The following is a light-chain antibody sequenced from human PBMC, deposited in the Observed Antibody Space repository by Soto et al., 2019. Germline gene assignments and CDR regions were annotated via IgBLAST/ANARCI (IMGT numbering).Light chain of an antibody. CDR2: AGS. J-gene: IGKJ1*01. CDR3: QQYKTYSRT. CDR1: QNINTW. V-gene: IGKV1-5*03. Sequence: DIQMTQSPSTLSASVGDRITITCRASQNINTWLAWYQQIPGKAPKLLIYAGSTLQRGVPSRFNGSGSGTEFTLTISSLQPDDFATFYCQQYKTYSRTFGQGTTVEVK.